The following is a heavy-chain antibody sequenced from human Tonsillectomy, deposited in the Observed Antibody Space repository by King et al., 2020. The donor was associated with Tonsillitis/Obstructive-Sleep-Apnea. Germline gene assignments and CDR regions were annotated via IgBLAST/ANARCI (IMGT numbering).Heavy chain of an antibody. CDR2: IGTAGDT. J-gene: IGHJ4*02. CDR1: GFTFSSYD. CDR3: ARGVFGVVKNNFDY. D-gene: IGHD3-3*01. Sequence: DVQLVESGGGLVQPGGSLRLSCAASGFTFSSYDMHWVRQATGKGLEWVSAIGTAGDTYYPGSVKGRFTISRENAKNSLYLQMNSLRAGDTAVYYCARGVFGVVKNNFDYWGQGTLVTVSS. V-gene: IGHV3-13*01.